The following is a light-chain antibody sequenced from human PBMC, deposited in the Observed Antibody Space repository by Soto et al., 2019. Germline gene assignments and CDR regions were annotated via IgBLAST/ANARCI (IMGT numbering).Light chain of an antibody. CDR3: QQSYSTPT. J-gene: IGKJ5*01. CDR1: QSISSY. V-gene: IGKV1-39*01. CDR2: AAS. Sequence: DIQMTQSPSSLSASVGDRVTITCRASQSISSYLNWYQQKPGKAPKLLIYAASSLQSGVPSRFSGSGSGTDFTRNISSLLPEDFATYYCQQSYSTPTFGQGTRREIK.